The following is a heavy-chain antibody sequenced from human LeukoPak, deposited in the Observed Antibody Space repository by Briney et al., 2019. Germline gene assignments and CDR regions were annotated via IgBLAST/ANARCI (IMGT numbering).Heavy chain of an antibody. Sequence: ASVKVSCKASGYTFTSYGISWVRQAPGQGLEWMGWISAYNGNTNYAQKLQGRVTMTTDTSTSTAYMELRSLRSDDTAVYYCARDSYYGSGSYGGMDVWGQGTTVTVSS. CDR1: GYTFTSYG. V-gene: IGHV1-18*01. CDR3: ARDSYYGSGSYGGMDV. J-gene: IGHJ6*02. CDR2: ISAYNGNT. D-gene: IGHD3-10*01.